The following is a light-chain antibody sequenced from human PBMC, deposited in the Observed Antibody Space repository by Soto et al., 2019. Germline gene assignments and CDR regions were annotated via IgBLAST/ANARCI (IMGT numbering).Light chain of an antibody. J-gene: IGLJ1*01. CDR1: SSDVGRYNY. Sequence: QSVLTQPPSASGSAGQSVTISCTGTSSDVGRYNYVSWYQQHPGKAPKLMIYEVSKRPSGVPDRFSGSKSGNTASLTVSGLQVEDEAEYYCSSYTGSNNPYVFGAGTKVTVL. V-gene: IGLV2-8*01. CDR3: SSYTGSNNPYV. CDR2: EVS.